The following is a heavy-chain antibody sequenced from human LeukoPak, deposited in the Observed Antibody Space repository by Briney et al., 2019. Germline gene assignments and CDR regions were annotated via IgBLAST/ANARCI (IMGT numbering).Heavy chain of an antibody. V-gene: IGHV3-21*01. Sequence: NPGGSLRLSCAASGFSIENDWMSWVRQAPGKGLEWVSSISSSSSYIYYADSVKGRFTISRDNAKNSLYLQMNSLRAEDTAVYYCARGPLRGYSGFDPWGQGTLVAVSS. CDR3: ARGPLRGYSGFDP. J-gene: IGHJ5*02. CDR2: ISSSSSYI. CDR1: GFSIENDW. D-gene: IGHD5-12*01.